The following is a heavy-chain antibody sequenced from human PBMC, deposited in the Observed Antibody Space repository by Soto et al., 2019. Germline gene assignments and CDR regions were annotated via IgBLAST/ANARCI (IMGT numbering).Heavy chain of an antibody. CDR2: IKSKTDGGTT. D-gene: IGHD6-13*01. CDR1: GLTFRNAW. Sequence: AGSLRLSCGASGLTFRNAWPNRLRQAPGKGLEWVGRIKSKTDGGTTDYAAPVKGRFTISRDDSKNTLYLQMNSLKTEDTAVYYCTTDEGAAAGMDGGFDPWGQGT. V-gene: IGHV3-15*07. CDR3: TTDEGAAAGMDGGFDP. J-gene: IGHJ5*02.